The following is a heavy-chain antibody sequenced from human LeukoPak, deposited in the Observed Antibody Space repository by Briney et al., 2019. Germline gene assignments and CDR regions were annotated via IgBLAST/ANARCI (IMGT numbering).Heavy chain of an antibody. Sequence: GGSLRLSCAASGFTFSSYSMNWVRQAPGKGLEWVSYISSSSSAIYYADSVKGRFTISRDNTKNSLFLQMNSQRAEDTAVYYCATYNDGFYNHYMDVWGKGTTVIVSS. V-gene: IGHV3-48*04. CDR1: GFTFSSYS. D-gene: IGHD2-2*02. CDR2: ISSSSSAI. CDR3: ATYNDGFYNHYMDV. J-gene: IGHJ6*03.